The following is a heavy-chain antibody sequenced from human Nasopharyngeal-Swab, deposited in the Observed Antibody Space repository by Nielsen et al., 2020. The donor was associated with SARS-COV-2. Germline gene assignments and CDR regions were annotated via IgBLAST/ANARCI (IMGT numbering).Heavy chain of an antibody. V-gene: IGHV4-59*01. CDR2: IYYSGST. CDR3: ARHLSWWLVTSYYFDY. Sequence: GSLRLSCTVSGGSISSYYWSWIRQPPGKGLEWIGYIYYSGSTNYNPSLKSRVTISVDTSKNQFSLKLSSVTAADTALYYCARHLSWWLVTSYYFDYWGQGTLVTVSS. CDR1: GGSISSYY. J-gene: IGHJ4*02. D-gene: IGHD6-19*01.